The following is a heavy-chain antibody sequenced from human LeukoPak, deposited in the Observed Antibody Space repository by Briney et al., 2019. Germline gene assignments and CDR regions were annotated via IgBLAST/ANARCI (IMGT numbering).Heavy chain of an antibody. J-gene: IGHJ4*02. Sequence: PGGSLRLSCAVSGFTVTNNYMSWVRQAPGKGLQWVSVVYPDGRTYYADSVKGRFTISRDNSRNTLLLQLNSLRADDTAVYYCATTNPVYADYDYWGQGSLVTVSS. D-gene: IGHD5/OR15-5a*01. V-gene: IGHV3-53*01. CDR3: ATTNPVYADYDY. CDR1: GFTVTNNY. CDR2: VYPDGRT.